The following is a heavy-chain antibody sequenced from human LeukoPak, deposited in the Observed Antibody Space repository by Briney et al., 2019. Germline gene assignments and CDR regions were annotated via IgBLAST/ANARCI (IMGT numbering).Heavy chain of an antibody. J-gene: IGHJ5*02. V-gene: IGHV4-4*07. D-gene: IGHD3-10*01. CDR1: GGSISSYY. CDR3: TRDSGTTGEVKFDP. CDR2: IYSSGTI. Sequence: SETLSLTCSVSGGSISSYYWSWIRQPAGKGLEWMGRIYSSGTITYNPSLQSRVTMSVDTSKNEFSLKMSSVTAADTAVYYCTRDSGTTGEVKFDPWGQGTLVAVSS.